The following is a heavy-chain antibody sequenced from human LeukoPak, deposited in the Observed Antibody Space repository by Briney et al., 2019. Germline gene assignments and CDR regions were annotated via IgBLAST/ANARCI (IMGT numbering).Heavy chain of an antibody. D-gene: IGHD2-15*01. V-gene: IGHV3-66*01. Sequence: PGGSLRLYCAASGFTVSSNYMSWVRQAPGKGLEWVSVIYSGGSTYYADSVKGRFTISRDNSNNTLYLQMNSLRAEDTAVYYCARDIWAVVVVAATSYNWFDPWGQGTLVTVSS. J-gene: IGHJ5*02. CDR3: ARDIWAVVVVAATSYNWFDP. CDR1: GFTVSSNY. CDR2: IYSGGST.